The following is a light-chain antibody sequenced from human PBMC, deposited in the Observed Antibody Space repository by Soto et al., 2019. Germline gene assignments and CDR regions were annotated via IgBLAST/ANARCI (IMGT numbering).Light chain of an antibody. CDR2: DAS. J-gene: IGKJ1*01. CDR1: QTVRNNY. CDR3: QQRSNWPPWT. V-gene: IGKV3D-20*02. Sequence: EFVLTQSPGTLSLSQGERDTLSCRASQTVRNNYLAWYQQKPGQAPRLLIYDASSRATGIPDRFSGGGSGTDFTLTISRLEPEDFAVYYCQQRSNWPPWTFGQGTKVDIK.